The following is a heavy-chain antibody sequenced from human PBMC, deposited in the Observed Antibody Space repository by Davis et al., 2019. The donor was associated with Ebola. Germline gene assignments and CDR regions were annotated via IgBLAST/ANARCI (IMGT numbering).Heavy chain of an antibody. J-gene: IGHJ4*02. V-gene: IGHV3-21*01. CDR1: GFTFSSYS. CDR3: AREAVTSLDY. CDR2: ISSSSSYI. D-gene: IGHD4-17*01. Sequence: GESLKISCAASGFTFSSYSMNWVRQAPGKGLEWVSSISSSSSYIYYADSVKGRFTTSRDNAKNSLYLQMNSLRAEDTAVYYCAREAVTSLDYWGQGTLVTVSS.